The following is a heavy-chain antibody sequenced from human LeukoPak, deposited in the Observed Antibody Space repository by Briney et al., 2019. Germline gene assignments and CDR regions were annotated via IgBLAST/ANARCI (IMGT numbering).Heavy chain of an antibody. J-gene: IGHJ4*02. D-gene: IGHD1-26*01. Sequence: GGSLRLSCAASGFTFSNAWMSWVRQAPGKGLEWIGRIKSKAHGGTTDYAAPVKGRFTIPRDDSKNTLYLQMNSLKTEDTAVYYCTTSTLFSGSYPDDYWGQGTLVTVSS. CDR3: TTSTLFSGSYPDDY. CDR1: GFTFSNAW. CDR2: IKSKAHGGTT. V-gene: IGHV3-15*01.